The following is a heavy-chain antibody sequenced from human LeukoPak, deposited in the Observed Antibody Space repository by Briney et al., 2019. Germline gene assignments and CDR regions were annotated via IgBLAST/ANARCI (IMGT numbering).Heavy chain of an antibody. CDR2: IYYSGST. Sequence: PSETLSLTCTVSGGSISSSSYYWGWIRQPPRKGLEWIGSIYYSGSTYYNPSLKSRVAISVDTSKNQFSLKLSSVTAADTAVYYCASIDYGESLDYWGQGTLVTVSS. J-gene: IGHJ4*02. V-gene: IGHV4-39*01. CDR3: ASIDYGESLDY. D-gene: IGHD4-17*01. CDR1: GGSISSSSYY.